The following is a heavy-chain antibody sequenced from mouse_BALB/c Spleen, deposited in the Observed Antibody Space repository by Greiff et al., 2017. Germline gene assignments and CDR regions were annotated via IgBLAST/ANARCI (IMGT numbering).Heavy chain of an antibody. J-gene: IGHJ4*01. V-gene: IGHV5-15*02. Sequence: EVHLVESGGGLVQPGGSRKLSCAASGFTFSDYGMAWVRQAPGKGPEWVAFISNLAYSIYYADTVTGRFTISRENAKNTLYLEMSSLRSEDTAMYYCARVITTVVGDYYAMDYWGQGTSVTVSS. CDR1: GFTFSDYG. D-gene: IGHD1-1*01. CDR2: ISNLAYSI. CDR3: ARVITTVVGDYYAMDY.